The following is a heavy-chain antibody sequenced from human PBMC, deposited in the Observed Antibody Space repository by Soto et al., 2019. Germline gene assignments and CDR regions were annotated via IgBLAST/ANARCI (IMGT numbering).Heavy chain of an antibody. CDR2: TYYSGST. CDR3: ARVLFYGSGSSSSYYFDY. Sequence: LSLTCSVSVGSISSGPYYWSWIRQHPGKGLEWIGYTYYSGSTYYNPSLKSRVTISLNTSKNQFSLKLSSVTAADTAVYYCARVLFYGSGSSSSYYFDYWGQGTQVTVSS. J-gene: IGHJ4*02. V-gene: IGHV4-31*03. D-gene: IGHD3-10*01. CDR1: VGSISSGPYY.